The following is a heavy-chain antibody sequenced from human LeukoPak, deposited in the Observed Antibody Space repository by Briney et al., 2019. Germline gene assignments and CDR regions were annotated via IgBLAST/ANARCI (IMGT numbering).Heavy chain of an antibody. Sequence: SETLSLTCTVSSGSISSYDWNWIRQPPGKGLEWIGYIHYSGSTNYNPSLKSRVTISVEKSKNQFPLKLASVTAADTAVYYCARGLGPSAMFDPWGQGTLVTVSS. CDR1: SGSISSYD. V-gene: IGHV4-59*01. D-gene: IGHD6-6*01. J-gene: IGHJ5*02. CDR3: ARGLGPSAMFDP. CDR2: IHYSGST.